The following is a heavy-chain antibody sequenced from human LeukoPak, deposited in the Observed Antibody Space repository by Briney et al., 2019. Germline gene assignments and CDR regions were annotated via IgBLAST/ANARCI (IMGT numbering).Heavy chain of an antibody. CDR3: ARHVGIVAFDM. CDR2: ISYSGST. V-gene: IGHV4-61*08. J-gene: IGHJ3*02. CDR1: GGSISSGGYY. Sequence: PSEPLSLTCTVSGGSISSGGYYWSWIRQHPGEGPEWIGYISYSGSTNYNPSLKSRVTISVDTSKNHFSLNLSAVTAADTAVYFCARHVGIVAFDMWGRGTMVSVSS. D-gene: IGHD3-22*01.